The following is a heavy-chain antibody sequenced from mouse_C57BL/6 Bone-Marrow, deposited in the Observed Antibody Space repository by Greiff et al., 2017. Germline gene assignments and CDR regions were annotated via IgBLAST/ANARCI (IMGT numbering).Heavy chain of an antibody. J-gene: IGHJ4*01. CDR1: GYTFTSYW. V-gene: IGHV1-7*01. CDR3: ARGGLYYDYPYYAMDY. CDR2: INPSSGYT. Sequence: QVQLQQSGAELAKPGASVKLSCKASGYTFTSYWMHWVNQRPGQGLEWIGYINPSSGYTKYNQKFKDKATLTADKSSRTAYMQLGSLTYEDSAVYYCARGGLYYDYPYYAMDYWGQGTSVTVSS. D-gene: IGHD2-4*01.